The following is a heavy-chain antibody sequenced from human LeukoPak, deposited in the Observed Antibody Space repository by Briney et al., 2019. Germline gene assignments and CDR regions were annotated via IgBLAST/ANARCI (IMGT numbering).Heavy chain of an antibody. CDR2: IYYSGST. CDR3: AREREYYYMDV. CDR1: GGSISSSSYY. D-gene: IGHD1-26*01. V-gene: IGHV4-39*02. Sequence: SETLSLTCTVSGGSISSSSYYWGWIRQPPGKGLEWIGSIYYSGSTFYNPSLKSRVTISVDTSKNHFSLSLSSVTASDTAVYYCAREREYYYMDVWGKGTTVSVSS. J-gene: IGHJ6*03.